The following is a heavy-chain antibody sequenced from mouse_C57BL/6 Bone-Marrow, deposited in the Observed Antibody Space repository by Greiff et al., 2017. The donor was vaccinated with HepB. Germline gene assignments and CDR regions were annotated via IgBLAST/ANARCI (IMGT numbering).Heavy chain of an antibody. J-gene: IGHJ1*03. CDR1: GFTFSDYY. D-gene: IGHD1-1*01. CDR2: ISNGGGST. Sequence: EVKLMESGGGLVQPGGSLKLSCAASGFTFSDYYMYWVRQTPEKRLEWVAYISNGGGSTYYPDTVKGRFTISRDNAKNTLYLQMSRLKSADTAMYYCARITTERYFDVWGTGTTVTVSS. V-gene: IGHV5-12*01. CDR3: ARITTERYFDV.